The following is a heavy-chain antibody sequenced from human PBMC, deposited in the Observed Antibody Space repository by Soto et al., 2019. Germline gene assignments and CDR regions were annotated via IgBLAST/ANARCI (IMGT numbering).Heavy chain of an antibody. V-gene: IGHV3-15*01. Sequence: GGSLRLSCAASGVTFSNAWIIWVRQAQGKGLEWVGRIKSKTDGGTTDFAAPVKGRFAISRDDSKNMVYLQMNSLRTEDTAVYYCTTCSYSTTAIDEIHSWSHADPVTISS. CDR3: TTCSYSTTAIDEIHS. CDR1: GVTFSNAW. CDR2: IKSKTDGGTT. D-gene: IGHD2-2*01. J-gene: IGHJ5*01.